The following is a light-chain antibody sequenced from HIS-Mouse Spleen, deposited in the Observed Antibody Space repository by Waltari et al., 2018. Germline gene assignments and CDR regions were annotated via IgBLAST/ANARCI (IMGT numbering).Light chain of an antibody. CDR3: QQYGSSLLT. CDR1: QSVRSSY. CDR2: GAS. J-gene: IGKJ4*01. V-gene: IGKV3-20*01. Sequence: EIVLTQSPGTLSLSPGERATLSCRASQSVRSSYLAWYQQKPGQAPRLRIYGASSRATGIPDRFSGSGSGTDFTLTISRLEPEDFAVYYCQQYGSSLLTFGGGTKVEIK.